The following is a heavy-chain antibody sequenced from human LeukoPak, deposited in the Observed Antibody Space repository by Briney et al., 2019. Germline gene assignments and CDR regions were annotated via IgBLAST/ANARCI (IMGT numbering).Heavy chain of an antibody. CDR1: GGSISSYY. V-gene: IGHV4-39*01. Sequence: SETLSLTCTVSGGSISSYYWSWIRQPPGKGLEWIGSIYYSGSTYYNPSLKSRVTISVDTSKNQFSLKLSSVTAADTAVYYCASIAAAGTFDYWGQGTLVTVSS. CDR3: ASIAAAGTFDY. J-gene: IGHJ4*02. D-gene: IGHD6-13*01. CDR2: IYYSGST.